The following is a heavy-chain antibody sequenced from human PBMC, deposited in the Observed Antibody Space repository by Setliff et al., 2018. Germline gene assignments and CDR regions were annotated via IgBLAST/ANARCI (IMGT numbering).Heavy chain of an antibody. CDR1: GYTFATYG. Sequence: SVKVSCKASGYTFATYGISWVRQAPGQGLEWMGGIIPIFGTANYAQKFQGRVTITADESTSTAYMELSSLRSEDTAVYYCARVSRTIVAARGFDYWGQGTLVTVSS. CDR3: ARVSRTIVAARGFDY. CDR2: IIPIFGTA. J-gene: IGHJ4*02. D-gene: IGHD1-26*01. V-gene: IGHV1-69*13.